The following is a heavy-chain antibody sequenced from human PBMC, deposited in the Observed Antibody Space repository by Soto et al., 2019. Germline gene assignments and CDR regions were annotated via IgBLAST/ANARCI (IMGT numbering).Heavy chain of an antibody. V-gene: IGHV4-34*01. CDR1: DGSFSGYY. J-gene: IGHJ2*01. Sequence: QVQLQQWGAGLLKPSETLSLTCAVYDGSFSGYYWSWIRQPPGKGLEWIGEINHSASTNYNPSLRRRVTISVETSKNQFSLKLSSVTAADTAVYYCARVVAGGKPWYFDLWGRGALVTVSS. CDR2: INHSAST. D-gene: IGHD2-15*01. CDR3: ARVVAGGKPWYFDL.